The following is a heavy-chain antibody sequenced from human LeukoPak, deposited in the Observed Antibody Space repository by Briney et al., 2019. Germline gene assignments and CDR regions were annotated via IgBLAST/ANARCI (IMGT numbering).Heavy chain of an antibody. CDR1: GFTFSSYA. CDR2: ISCTGGWT. Sequence: PGGSLRLSCAASGFTFSSYAMIWVRQAPGKGLEWVSDISCTGGWTYYADSVKGRFTISRDNSKNTLYLQMNGLRAEDTAVYYCAKGPTSGWYYFDYWGQGTLVTVSS. V-gene: IGHV3-23*01. CDR3: AKGPTSGWYYFDY. D-gene: IGHD6-19*01. J-gene: IGHJ4*02.